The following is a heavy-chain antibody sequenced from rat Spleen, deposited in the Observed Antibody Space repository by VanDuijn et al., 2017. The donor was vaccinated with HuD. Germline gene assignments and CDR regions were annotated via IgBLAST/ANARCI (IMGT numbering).Heavy chain of an antibody. V-gene: IGHV5-31*01. CDR3: STAGSFTDYYFAGGFDY. CDR2: ITNLGGST. Sequence: EVQLVESGGGLVQPGRSLKLTCVASGFTFNKYWMTWIRQAPGKGLEWVASITNLGGSTYYSDSVKGRFTISRDNEKSTLYLQMNSLRYEDTATYYCSTAGSFTDYYFAGGFDYWGQGVMVTVSS. J-gene: IGHJ2*01. D-gene: IGHD1-6*01. CDR1: GFTFNKYW.